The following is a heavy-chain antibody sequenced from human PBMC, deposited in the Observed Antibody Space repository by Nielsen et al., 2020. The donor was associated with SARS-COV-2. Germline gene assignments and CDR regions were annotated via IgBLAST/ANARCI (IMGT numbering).Heavy chain of an antibody. CDR2: ISHSGNYM. CDR3: ARTGRNMVNYYGMDV. V-gene: IGHV3-11*03. CDR1: GFTFSDYY. D-gene: IGHD5-18*01. J-gene: IGHJ6*02. Sequence: GGSLRLSCAASGFTFSDYYMSWIRQAPGKGLAWVSYISHSGNYMIYADSVKGRLTISRDNARNSVYLQMNSLGAEDTAVYYCARTGRNMVNYYGMDVWGQGTTVIVSS.